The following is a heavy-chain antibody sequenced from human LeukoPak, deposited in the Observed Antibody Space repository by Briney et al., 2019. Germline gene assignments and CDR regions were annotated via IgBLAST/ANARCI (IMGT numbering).Heavy chain of an antibody. CDR1: GFTFDDYT. V-gene: IGHV3-43*01. D-gene: IGHD5-18*01. CDR2: ISWDGGST. CDR3: ARDMSPTRYTYGFYYYYGMDV. J-gene: IGHJ6*02. Sequence: PGGSLRLSCAASGFTFDDYTMHWVRQAPGKGLEWVSLISWDGGSTYYADSVKGRFTISRDNSKNSLYLQMNSLRTEDTALYYCARDMSPTRYTYGFYYYYGMDVWGQGTTVTVSS.